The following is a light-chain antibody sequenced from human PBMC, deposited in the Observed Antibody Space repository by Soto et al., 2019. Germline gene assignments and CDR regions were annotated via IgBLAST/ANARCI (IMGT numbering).Light chain of an antibody. CDR1: QGLSSD. CDR2: DAS. J-gene: IGKJ5*01. CDR3: QQLTSYPIP. V-gene: IGKV1-9*01. Sequence: DIQLTQSPSFLSASVGDRVTITCRASQGLSSDLAWYQQKPGKAPKLLIYDASTLQSGDPSRFSGSGSGTEFTLTISSLQTEDVATYHCQQLTSYPIPFGHGTRLDI.